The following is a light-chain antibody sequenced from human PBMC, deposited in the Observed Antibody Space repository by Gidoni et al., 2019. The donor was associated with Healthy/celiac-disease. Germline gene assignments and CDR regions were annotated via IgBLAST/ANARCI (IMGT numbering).Light chain of an antibody. CDR3: NPRDSSGNLHWV. CDR1: RSYY. J-gene: IGLJ3*02. Sequence: RSYYASWYQQKPGQAPVLVIYGKNNRPSGIPDRFSGSSSGNTASLTITGAQAEDEADYYRNPRDSSGNLHWVFGGGTKLTVL. V-gene: IGLV3-19*01. CDR2: GKN.